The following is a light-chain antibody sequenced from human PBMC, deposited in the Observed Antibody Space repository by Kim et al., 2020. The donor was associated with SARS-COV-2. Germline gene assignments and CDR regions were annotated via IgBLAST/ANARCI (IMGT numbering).Light chain of an antibody. Sequence: DIQMTQSPSSLSASVGDRVTITCRASQDISNYLAWFQQRPGNPAKLLIYAASALQSGVPSRFSGSGSGTGFTLTISSLQPEDAATYYCQKYNSAPWTFGQGTKVDIK. J-gene: IGKJ1*01. V-gene: IGKV1-27*01. CDR3: QKYNSAPWT. CDR2: AAS. CDR1: QDISNY.